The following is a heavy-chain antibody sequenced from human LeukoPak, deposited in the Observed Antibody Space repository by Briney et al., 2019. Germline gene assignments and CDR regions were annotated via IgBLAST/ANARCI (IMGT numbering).Heavy chain of an antibody. CDR1: GFTFSSYE. CDR3: ARVGGYSGYEAFDY. D-gene: IGHD5-12*01. Sequence: GGSLRLSCAASGFTFSSYEMNWVRQAPGKGLEWVSYISSSGSTIYYADSVKGRFTISRDNAKNSLYLQMNSLRAEDTAVYYCARVGGYSGYEAFDYWGQGTLVTVSS. CDR2: ISSSGSTI. J-gene: IGHJ4*02. V-gene: IGHV3-48*03.